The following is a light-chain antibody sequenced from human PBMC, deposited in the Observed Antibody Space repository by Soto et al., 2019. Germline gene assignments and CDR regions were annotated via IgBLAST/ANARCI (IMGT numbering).Light chain of an antibody. CDR2: GAS. V-gene: IGKV3-20*01. J-gene: IGKJ1*01. CDR1: QSVGNN. Sequence: TQSAATLPLSPGGRVTLSCRASQSVGNNLAWYQQRPGQPPRLLIYGASTRDTGVPTRFSGSGSGTDFTLTISRLEPEDFAVYYSQQYGSPGTFGQGTKVDIK. CDR3: QQYGSPGT.